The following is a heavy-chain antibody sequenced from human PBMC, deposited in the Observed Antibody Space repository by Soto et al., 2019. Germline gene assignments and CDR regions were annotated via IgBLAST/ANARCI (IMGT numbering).Heavy chain of an antibody. J-gene: IGHJ6*02. CDR3: ARDLPLEQLAFLYYYGMDV. V-gene: IGHV1-3*01. CDR1: GYTFTSYA. Sequence: VASVKVSCKASGYTFTSYAMHWVRQAPGQRLEWMGWINAGNGNTKYSQKFQGRVTITRDTSASTAYMELSSLRSEDTAVYYCARDLPLEQLAFLYYYGMDVWGQGTTVTVSS. D-gene: IGHD6-13*01. CDR2: INAGNGNT.